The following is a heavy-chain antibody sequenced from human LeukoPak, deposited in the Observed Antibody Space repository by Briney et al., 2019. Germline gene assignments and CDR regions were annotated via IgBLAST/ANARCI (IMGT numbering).Heavy chain of an antibody. CDR1: GGSTTGYF. CDR3: ARHMTVAYDAFDI. CDR2: VYYSGRT. J-gene: IGHJ3*02. D-gene: IGHD6-19*01. Sequence: PSETLSLTCTVSGGSTTGYFWTWIRQPPGKGLEWIGYVYYSGRTSYNPSLKSRVTISVDTSKNQFSLKLSSVTAADTAVYHCARHMTVAYDAFDIWGQGTMVTVSS. V-gene: IGHV4-59*08.